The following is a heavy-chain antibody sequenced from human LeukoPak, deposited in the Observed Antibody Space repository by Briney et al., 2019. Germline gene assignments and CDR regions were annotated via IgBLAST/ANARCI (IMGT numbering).Heavy chain of an antibody. CDR3: AREKFDS. Sequence: GRSLRLSCAASGFAFSNFAMHWVRQAPGKGPDWVAVVSYEGTIKYYTDSAKGRFSISRDNSDNIVSLQMNNLTTEDTATYYCAREKFDSWGQGTLVTVSP. CDR1: GFAFSNFA. V-gene: IGHV3-30*14. CDR2: VSYEGTIK. J-gene: IGHJ5*01.